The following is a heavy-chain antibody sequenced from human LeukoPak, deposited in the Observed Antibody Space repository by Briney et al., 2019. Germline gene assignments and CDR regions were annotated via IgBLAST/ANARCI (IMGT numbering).Heavy chain of an antibody. CDR1: GFTFSSYA. CDR2: ISGSGGST. Sequence: GGSLRLSCAASGFTFSSYAMSWARQAPGKGLEGVSAISGSGGSTYYADSVKGRFTISRDNSKNTLYLQMNSLRAEDTAVYYCAKDLGDSSGYYAQTGNFDYWGQGTLVTVSS. CDR3: AKDLGDSSGYYAQTGNFDY. D-gene: IGHD3-22*01. J-gene: IGHJ4*02. V-gene: IGHV3-23*01.